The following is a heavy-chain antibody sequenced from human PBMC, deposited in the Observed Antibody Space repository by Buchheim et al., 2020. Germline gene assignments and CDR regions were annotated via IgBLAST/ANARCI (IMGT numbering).Heavy chain of an antibody. CDR2: INPSGGRT. Sequence: QVQLVQSGAEVKKPGASVKFSCKASAYSFTSYYIHWVRQAPGQGLEWMGIINPSGGRTTYAQKFQGRVTITRDTSASTVYLELSRLRSDDTAVYYGAREGSYYYFDYWGQGTL. CDR1: AYSFTSYY. J-gene: IGHJ4*02. CDR3: AREGSYYYFDY. V-gene: IGHV1-46*01. D-gene: IGHD1-26*01.